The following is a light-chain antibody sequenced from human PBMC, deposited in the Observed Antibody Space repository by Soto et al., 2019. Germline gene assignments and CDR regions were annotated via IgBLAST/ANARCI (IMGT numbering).Light chain of an antibody. CDR3: QRYGGSPLT. Sequence: EIVLTQSPGTLSLSPGERATLSCGASQSVSSNYLAWYQQKPGQAPRLLVYHASSRVTGIPDRFSGSGSGTDFTLTISRLEPEDYAMYYRQRYGGSPLTFGPGTKVDIK. CDR2: HAS. CDR1: QSVSSNY. J-gene: IGKJ3*01. V-gene: IGKV3-20*01.